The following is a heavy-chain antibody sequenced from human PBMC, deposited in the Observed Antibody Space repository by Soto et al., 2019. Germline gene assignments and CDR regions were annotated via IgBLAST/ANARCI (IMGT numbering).Heavy chain of an antibody. CDR2: IYYSGST. J-gene: IGHJ4*02. D-gene: IGHD3-10*01. CDR1: GGSISSYY. Sequence: PSETLSLTCTVSGGSISSYYWSWIRQPPGKGLEWIGYIYYSGSTNYNPSLKSRVTISVDTSKNQFSLKLSSVTAADTAVYYCASHAYGGGFYYWGQGTLVTVSS. CDR3: ASHAYGGGFYY. V-gene: IGHV4-59*08.